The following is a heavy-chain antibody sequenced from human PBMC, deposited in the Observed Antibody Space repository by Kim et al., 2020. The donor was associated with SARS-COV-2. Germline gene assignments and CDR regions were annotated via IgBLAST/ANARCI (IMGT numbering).Heavy chain of an antibody. CDR2: ISYEGSNE. D-gene: IGHD3-10*01. Sequence: GGSLRLSCEGSGFAFRSYGMHWARQAPGKGLEWVAVISYEGSNEYYADSVKGRFTISRDNSKNTLYLQMNSLRAEDTAVYYCAKDPYYGSGSYIYYQYGMDVWGQGTTVTVSS. CDR1: GFAFRSYG. J-gene: IGHJ6*02. V-gene: IGHV3-30*18. CDR3: AKDPYYGSGSYIYYQYGMDV.